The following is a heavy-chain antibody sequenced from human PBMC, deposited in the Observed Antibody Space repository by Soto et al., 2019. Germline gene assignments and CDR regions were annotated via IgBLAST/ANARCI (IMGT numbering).Heavy chain of an antibody. CDR1: GFIFSTYA. J-gene: IGHJ5*02. V-gene: IGHV3-23*01. D-gene: IGHD6-13*01. CDR3: AKDARWGIAAGGHNWFDA. CDR2: IGGSGDST. Sequence: EVQLLESGGGLVQPGGSLRLSCAASGFIFSTYAMSWVRQAPGKGLEWVSAIGGSGDSTYYTDSVKGRFTISRDNSRNTLYLQINSLRAEDTALYYGAKDARWGIAAGGHNWFDAWGQGTLVTVSS.